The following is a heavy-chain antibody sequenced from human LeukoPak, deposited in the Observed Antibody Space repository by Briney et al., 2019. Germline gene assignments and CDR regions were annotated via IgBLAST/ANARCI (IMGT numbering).Heavy chain of an antibody. CDR1: GFTLSSYG. Sequence: GGSLRLSCAASGFTLSSYGMHWVRQAPGKGLEWVAVISYDGSNKYYADSVKGRFTISRDNSKNTLYLQMNSLRAEDTAVYYCAKGWAGRFDPWGQGTLVTVSS. D-gene: IGHD3-10*01. CDR3: AKGWAGRFDP. J-gene: IGHJ5*02. CDR2: ISYDGSNK. V-gene: IGHV3-30*18.